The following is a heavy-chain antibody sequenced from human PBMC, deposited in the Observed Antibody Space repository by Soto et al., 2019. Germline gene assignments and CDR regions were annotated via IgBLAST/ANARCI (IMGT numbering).Heavy chain of an antibody. D-gene: IGHD3-22*01. CDR2: ISAYNGNT. V-gene: IGHV1-18*01. Sequence: QVQLVQSGAEVKKPGASVKVSCKASGYTFTSYGISWVRQAPGQGLEWMGWISAYNGNTNYAQKLQGRVTMTTDTSTSTADMELRSLRSDDTAVYYCARYRRSYYDSSAPLDYWGQGTLVTVSS. CDR3: ARYRRSYYDSSAPLDY. J-gene: IGHJ4*02. CDR1: GYTFTSYG.